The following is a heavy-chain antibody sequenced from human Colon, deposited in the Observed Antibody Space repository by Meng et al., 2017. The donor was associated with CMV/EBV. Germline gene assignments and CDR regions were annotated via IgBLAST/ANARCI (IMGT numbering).Heavy chain of an antibody. CDR1: GDSISSRNW. D-gene: IGHD6-13*01. CDR3: ARGVRGSNAFDH. CDR2: IYHSGST. Sequence: SETLSLTCTVSGDSISSRNWWTWVRQTPGQGLEWIGEIYHSGSTNYNPSLKSRVTISVDGAKKQFSLKLTSVTAADTAVYYCARGVRGSNAFDHWGQGILVTVSS. V-gene: IGHV4-4*02. J-gene: IGHJ4*02.